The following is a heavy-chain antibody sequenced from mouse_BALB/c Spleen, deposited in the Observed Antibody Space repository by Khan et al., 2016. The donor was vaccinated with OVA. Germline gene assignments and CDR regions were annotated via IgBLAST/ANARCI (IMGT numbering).Heavy chain of an antibody. J-gene: IGHJ2*01. CDR1: GYSFTGYN. D-gene: IGHD2-14*01. Sequence: VQLQQSGPELEKPGASVKISCKASGYSFTGYNMNWVKQSNGKSLEWIGNIDPYFGDTSYNQRFKGKATLNVEKYSSTAYMQLKSLTSEDSAVYYCAREGIYYFDYWCQGTTLTVSS. CDR2: IDPYFGDT. CDR3: AREGIYYFDY. V-gene: IGHV1-39*01.